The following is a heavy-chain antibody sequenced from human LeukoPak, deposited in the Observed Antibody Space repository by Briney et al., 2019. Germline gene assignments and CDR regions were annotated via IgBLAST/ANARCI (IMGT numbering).Heavy chain of an antibody. Sequence: VGSLRLSCAASGFTFSSYGMSWVRQAPGKGLEWVSAISGSGGSTYYADSVKGRFTISRDNSKNTLYLQMNSLRAEDTAVYYCAKSQYYYGSGSYYNVRTPFDYWGQGTLVTVSS. J-gene: IGHJ4*02. CDR3: AKSQYYYGSGSYYNVRTPFDY. CDR1: GFTFSSYG. D-gene: IGHD3-10*01. CDR2: ISGSGGST. V-gene: IGHV3-23*01.